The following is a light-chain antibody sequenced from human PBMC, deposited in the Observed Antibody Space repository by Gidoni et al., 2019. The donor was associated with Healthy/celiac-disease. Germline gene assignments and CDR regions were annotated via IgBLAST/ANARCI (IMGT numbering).Light chain of an antibody. J-gene: IGKJ3*01. Sequence: EIVLTQSPATLSLSPGERATLSCRASQSVRSYLAWYQQKPGQAPRLLIYDASNRATGIPAGFSGSGSGTDFTLTISSLEPEDFAVYYCQQRSNWPPVFGPGTKVDIK. CDR1: QSVRSY. CDR3: QQRSNWPPV. V-gene: IGKV3-11*01. CDR2: DAS.